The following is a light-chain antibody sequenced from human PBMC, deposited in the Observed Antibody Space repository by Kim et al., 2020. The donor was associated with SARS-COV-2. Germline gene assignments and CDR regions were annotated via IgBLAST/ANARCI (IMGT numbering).Light chain of an antibody. Sequence: QSALTQPASVSGSPGQSITISCTGTSSDVGGYNYVSWYQQHPGKAPTLMIYDVSKRPSGVSNRFSGTKSGNTASLTISGLQTEDEADYYCSSHTSSNTVVFGGGTQLTVL. J-gene: IGLJ2*01. CDR2: DVS. CDR1: SSDVGGYNY. CDR3: SSHTSSNTVV. V-gene: IGLV2-14*01.